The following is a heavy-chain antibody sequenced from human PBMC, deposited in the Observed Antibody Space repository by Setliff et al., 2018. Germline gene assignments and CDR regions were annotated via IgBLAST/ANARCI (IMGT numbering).Heavy chain of an antibody. Sequence: ASVKVSCKASGYTFTSCGISWVRQAPGQGLEWMGWISAYNDNTNYAQKVQGRVTMTTDTSTSTAHMELRSLTSDDTAVYYCAREGRRYYDSSGYYYDPYYYYYMDVWGKGTTVTVSS. CDR2: ISAYNDNT. V-gene: IGHV1-18*01. D-gene: IGHD3-22*01. CDR3: AREGRRYYDSSGYYYDPYYYYYMDV. J-gene: IGHJ6*03. CDR1: GYTFTSCG.